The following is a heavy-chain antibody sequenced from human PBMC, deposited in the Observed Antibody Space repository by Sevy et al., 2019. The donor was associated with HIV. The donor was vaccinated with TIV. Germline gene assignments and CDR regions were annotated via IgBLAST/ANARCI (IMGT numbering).Heavy chain of an antibody. CDR1: GYTFTNYA. J-gene: IGHJ4*02. CDR2: INVGNGNT. Sequence: ASVKVSCKASGYTFTNYAIHWVRQAPGQKLEWMGRINVGNGNTLSQKFQDRATFTRDTSASTAYMQLSSLRPEDTAVYYWARGEFCSGSSCYSEFFDYWGQGALVTVSS. D-gene: IGHD2-15*01. CDR3: ARGEFCSGSSCYSEFFDY. V-gene: IGHV1-3*01.